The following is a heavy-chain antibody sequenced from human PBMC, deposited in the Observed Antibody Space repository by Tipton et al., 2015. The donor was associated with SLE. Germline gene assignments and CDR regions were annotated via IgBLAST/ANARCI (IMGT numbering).Heavy chain of an antibody. CDR2: MNPNSGNT. Sequence: QLVQSGAEVKKPGASVRVSCKASGYTFTTYGISWVRQATGQGLEWMGWMNPNSGNTGYAQKFQGRVAMTRDTSISTAYMDLSSLRSEDTAVYYCARGRAFDIWGQGTMVTVSS. CDR1: GYTFTTYG. CDR3: ARGRAFDI. J-gene: IGHJ3*02. V-gene: IGHV1-8*02.